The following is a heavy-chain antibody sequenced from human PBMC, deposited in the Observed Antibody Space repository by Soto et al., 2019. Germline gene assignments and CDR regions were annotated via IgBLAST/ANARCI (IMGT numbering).Heavy chain of an antibody. J-gene: IGHJ1*01. CDR2: ISYDGKDK. D-gene: IGHD2-2*01. CDR1: GFNFGYYG. CDR3: AKKRIGGYCSTNRCYVLQH. Sequence: QVQLVESGGGVVQPGRPLRLSCEASGFNFGYYGMHWVRQAPGKGLEWVAIISYDGKDKYDTDSVKGRFTISRDNCKNTLNLQMNSLKPEDTAVYYCAKKRIGGYCSTNRCYVLQHWGQGTLVTVSS. V-gene: IGHV3-30*18.